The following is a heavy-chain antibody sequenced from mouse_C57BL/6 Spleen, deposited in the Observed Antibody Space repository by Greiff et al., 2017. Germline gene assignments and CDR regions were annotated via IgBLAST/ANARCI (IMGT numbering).Heavy chain of an antibody. Sequence: EVQVVESEGGLVQPGSSMKLSCTASGFTFSDYYMAWVRQVPEKGLEWVANINYDGSSTYYLDSLKSRFIISRDNAKNILYLQMSSLKSEDTATYYCAREDDGYPYAMDYWGQGTSVTVSS. CDR2: INYDGSST. CDR3: AREDDGYPYAMDY. V-gene: IGHV5-16*01. J-gene: IGHJ4*01. CDR1: GFTFSDYY. D-gene: IGHD2-3*01.